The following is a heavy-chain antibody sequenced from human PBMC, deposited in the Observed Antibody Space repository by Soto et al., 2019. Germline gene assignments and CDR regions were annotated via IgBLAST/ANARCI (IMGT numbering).Heavy chain of an antibody. V-gene: IGHV3-30*18. Sequence: QVQLVESGGGVVQPGRSLRLSCAASGFTLSSYGLHWVRQAPGKGLEWVAVISYDGSNKYYADSVKGRFTISRDNSKNTLYLQMNSLRAEDTAVYYCAKEPYSRRYYFDYWGQGTLVTVSS. CDR1: GFTLSSYG. CDR2: ISYDGSNK. D-gene: IGHD6-13*01. J-gene: IGHJ4*02. CDR3: AKEPYSRRYYFDY.